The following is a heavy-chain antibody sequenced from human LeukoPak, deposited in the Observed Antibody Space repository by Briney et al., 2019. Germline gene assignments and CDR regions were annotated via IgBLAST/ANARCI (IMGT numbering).Heavy chain of an antibody. D-gene: IGHD2-15*01. J-gene: IGHJ4*02. CDR3: ARGGGWTLDS. CDR2: IYYSGNT. Sequence: SETLSLTCTVSGGSFSSSTYYWGWIRQPPGKGLEWIGSIYYSGNTYYNPSLKSRVTISVDSSKNQFSLNLNSMTAADTAIYYCARGGGWTLDSWGQGTLVTVSS. CDR1: GGSFSSSTYY. V-gene: IGHV4-39*01.